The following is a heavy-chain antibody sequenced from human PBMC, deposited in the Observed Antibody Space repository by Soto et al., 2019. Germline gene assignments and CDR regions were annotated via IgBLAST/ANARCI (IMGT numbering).Heavy chain of an antibody. V-gene: IGHV4-30-4*01. D-gene: IGHD3-10*01. Sequence: QVQLQESGPGLVKPSQTLSLTCTVSGGSISSGDYYWSWIRQPPGKGLEWIGYIYYSGSTYYNPSLKRRVTISVDTSKNQFSLKLSSVTAADTAVYYCDRAPVGKLLWFGELTSNWFDPWGQGTLVTVSS. CDR3: DRAPVGKLLWFGELTSNWFDP. CDR1: GGSISSGDYY. CDR2: IYYSGST. J-gene: IGHJ5*02.